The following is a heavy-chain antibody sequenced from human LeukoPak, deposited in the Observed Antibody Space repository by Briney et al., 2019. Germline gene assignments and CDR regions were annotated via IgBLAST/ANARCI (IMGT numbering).Heavy chain of an antibody. CDR1: GFTFSDHY. V-gene: IGHV3-11*01. J-gene: IGHJ4*02. D-gene: IGHD7-27*01. CDR3: ARGHWGLDY. CDR2: LSNTGSDS. Sequence: GGSLRLSCRASGFTFSDHYMTWVRQAPGKGLEYISYLSNTGSDSFYADSVKGRFSISRDNAEKSLYLQMNDLRAEDTAVYYCARGHWGLDYWGQGTLVTVSS.